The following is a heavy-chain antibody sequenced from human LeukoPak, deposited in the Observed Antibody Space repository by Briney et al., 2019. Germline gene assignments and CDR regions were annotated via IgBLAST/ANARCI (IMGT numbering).Heavy chain of an antibody. J-gene: IGHJ4*02. D-gene: IGHD2-15*01. CDR1: GFTFSSYA. CDR3: AKEGCSGGSCYGGFDY. V-gene: IGHV3-23*01. CDR2: ISGSGGST. Sequence: GGSLRLSCAASGFTFSSYAMSWVRQAPGKGLEWVSAISGSGGSTYYADSVKGRFTISRDNSKNTLYLQMNSLRAEDTAVYYCAKEGCSGGSCYGGFDYWGQGTLVTVSS.